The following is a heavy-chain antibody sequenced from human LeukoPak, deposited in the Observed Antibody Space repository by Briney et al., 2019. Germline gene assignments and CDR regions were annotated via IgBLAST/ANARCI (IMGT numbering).Heavy chain of an antibody. CDR2: TSGSGGST. CDR3: ARESGAYYFDY. CDR1: GFPFSSYA. D-gene: IGHD3-10*01. Sequence: VQPGGSLRLSCAASGFPFSSYAMSWVRQAPGKGLEWVSGTSGSGGSTYYADSVKGRFTISRDNAKNSLNLQMNSLRAEDTAVYYCARESGAYYFDYWGQGTLVTVSS. J-gene: IGHJ4*02. V-gene: IGHV3-23*01.